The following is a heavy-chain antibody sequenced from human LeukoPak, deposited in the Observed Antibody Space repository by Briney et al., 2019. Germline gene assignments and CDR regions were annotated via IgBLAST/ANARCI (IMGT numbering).Heavy chain of an antibody. J-gene: IGHJ5*02. D-gene: IGHD2-21*01. CDR2: IYHSGST. CDR3: ARLCGGECYPRLDP. Sequence: PGGSLRLSCVVSGFTFSSYTMNWVRQAPGKGLEWIGSIYHSGSTYYNPSLKSRVTILVDTSKNQFSLKLRSVTAADTAVYYCARLCGGECYPRLDPWGQGTQVTVSS. V-gene: IGHV4-38-2*01. CDR1: GFTFSSYT.